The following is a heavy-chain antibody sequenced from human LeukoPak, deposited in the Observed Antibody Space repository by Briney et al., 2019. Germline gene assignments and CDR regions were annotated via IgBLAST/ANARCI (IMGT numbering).Heavy chain of an antibody. V-gene: IGHV3-21*01. Sequence: PGGSLRLSCAASGFTFSSYSMNWVRQAPGKGLEWVSSISSSSSYIYYADSVKGRLTISRDNAKNSLYLQMNSLRAEDTTVYYCARGIRTDVYYYDSSGYSAFDYWGQGTLVTVSS. CDR1: GFTFSSYS. D-gene: IGHD3-22*01. CDR3: ARGIRTDVYYYDSSGYSAFDY. J-gene: IGHJ4*02. CDR2: ISSSSSYI.